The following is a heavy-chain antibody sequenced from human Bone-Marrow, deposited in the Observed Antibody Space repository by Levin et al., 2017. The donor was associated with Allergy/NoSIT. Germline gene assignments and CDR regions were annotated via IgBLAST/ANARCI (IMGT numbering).Heavy chain of an antibody. CDR2: INPNSGGP. CDR3: ARLSHYNDSC. CDR1: GYTFTGYY. D-gene: IGHD3-22*01. Sequence: ASVKVSCKASGYTFTGYYLHWVRQAPGQGPEWMGWINPNSGGPNYAQKFQGRVTMTRDTSISTAFMELSRLRSDDTAVYYCARLSHYNDSCWGPGTLVTVSS. V-gene: IGHV1-2*02. J-gene: IGHJ4*02.